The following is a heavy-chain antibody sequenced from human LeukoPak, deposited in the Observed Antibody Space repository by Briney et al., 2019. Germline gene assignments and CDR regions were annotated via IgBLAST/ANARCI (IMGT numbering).Heavy chain of an antibody. Sequence: GGSLRLSCEASGFTFSNAYMSWVRQAPGKGLEWVGRIRSKTDGGTTDYAAPVKGRLTISRDDSKNTLYLQMNSLKTEDTAVYYCTTLFHDYGDYAFDYWGQGALVTVSS. CDR3: TTLFHDYGDYAFDY. J-gene: IGHJ4*02. CDR2: IRSKTDGGTT. D-gene: IGHD4-17*01. CDR1: GFTFSNAY. V-gene: IGHV3-15*01.